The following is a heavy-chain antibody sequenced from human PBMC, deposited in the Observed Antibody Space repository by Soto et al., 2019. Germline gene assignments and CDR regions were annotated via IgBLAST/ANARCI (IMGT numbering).Heavy chain of an antibody. CDR3: ARGRSGVGTDWFDP. J-gene: IGHJ5*02. CDR2: MHQSGTT. CDR1: VVSFNTYY. D-gene: IGHD3-3*01. Sequence: SETLSLTCAFYVVSFNTYYWSCIRHSPGKWLEWIGEMHQSGTTNYNPSLKSRVTISVDTSKIQFSPSLRSVTAADTAVYYCARGRSGVGTDWFDPWGQGTLFTVSS. V-gene: IGHV4-34*01.